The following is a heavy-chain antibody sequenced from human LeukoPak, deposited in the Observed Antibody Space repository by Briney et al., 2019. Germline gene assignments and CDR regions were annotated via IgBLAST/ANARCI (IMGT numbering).Heavy chain of an antibody. Sequence: SVRDSCQPAGYTYTRYYMYQVGQAPGQGLEWMGGINPNSGSTNYAQKFQGRVTMTGDTSISTAYMELSRLRSDDTAVYYCARGELYYDGSGYYFYWGRGTLVTVSS. CDR3: ARGELYYDGSGYYFY. CDR1: GYTYTRYY. D-gene: IGHD3-22*01. V-gene: IGHV1-2*02. J-gene: IGHJ4*02. CDR2: INPNSGST.